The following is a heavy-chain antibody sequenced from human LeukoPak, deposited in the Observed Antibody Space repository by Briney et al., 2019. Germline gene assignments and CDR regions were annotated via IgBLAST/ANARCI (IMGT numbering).Heavy chain of an antibody. CDR2: ISGSGGST. D-gene: IGHD2-15*01. CDR3: AKDCNGGNCYIDY. V-gene: IGHV3-23*01. CDR1: GFTFSSYA. Sequence: GGSLRLSCAASGFTFSSYAMSWVRQAPGKGLEWVSAISGSGGSTYYADSVKGRFTISRDNSKNTLYLQMNSLRAEDTAIYYCAKDCNGGNCYIDYWAREPWSPSPQ. J-gene: IGHJ4*02.